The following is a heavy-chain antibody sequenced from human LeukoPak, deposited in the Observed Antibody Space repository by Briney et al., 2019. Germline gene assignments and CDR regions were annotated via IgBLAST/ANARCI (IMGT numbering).Heavy chain of an antibody. D-gene: IGHD3-22*01. CDR3: ARSSPTYYFDSSGYYYGDY. CDR1: AYSFTDYY. V-gene: IGHV1-2*06. Sequence: EASVKVSCXASAYSFTDYYIHWVRQAPGQGLEWMGRINPNTGVTDYAQIFKGRVTMTRDTSISTAYMELSRLGSDDTAVYYCARSSPTYYFDSSGYYYGDYWGQGTLVTVSS. CDR2: INPNTGVT. J-gene: IGHJ4*02.